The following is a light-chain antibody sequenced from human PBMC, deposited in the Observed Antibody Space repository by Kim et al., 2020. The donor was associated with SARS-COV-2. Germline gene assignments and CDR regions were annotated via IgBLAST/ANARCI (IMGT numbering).Light chain of an antibody. V-gene: IGKV1-39*01. CDR2: AAS. Sequence: DIQMTQSPSSLSASVGDRVTITCRASQYISSYLNWYQQKAGKAPNLLLYAASILQSGVPSRFSGSESGTDFTLTINSLQPEDFATYYCQQTYSSPRTFGQRTKVDIK. CDR3: QQTYSSPRT. J-gene: IGKJ1*01. CDR1: QYISSY.